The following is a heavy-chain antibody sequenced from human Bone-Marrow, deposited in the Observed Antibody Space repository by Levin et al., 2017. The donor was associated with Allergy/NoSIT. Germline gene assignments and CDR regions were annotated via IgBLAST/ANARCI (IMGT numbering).Heavy chain of an antibody. Sequence: SETLSLTCAVSGASFSTTNWWSWVRQAPGQGLEWIGEVYHDGSSNYNPSLKSRVTISMDRSKNQFFLNLKSVTAADTAVYFCARRRGAAIGPFDYWGQGTLVTVSS. CDR1: GASFSTTNW. J-gene: IGHJ4*02. CDR3: ARRRGAAIGPFDY. D-gene: IGHD3-10*01. CDR2: VYHDGSS. V-gene: IGHV4-4*02.